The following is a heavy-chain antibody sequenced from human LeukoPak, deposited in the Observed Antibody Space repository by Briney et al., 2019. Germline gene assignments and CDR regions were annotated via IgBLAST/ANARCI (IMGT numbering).Heavy chain of an antibody. CDR2: IHSSGST. Sequence: SETLSLTCTVSGGSISSYYWSWIRQPAGKGLEWIGRIHSSGSTNYNPSLESRVTMSVDTSKNQFSLKLSSVTAADTAVYYCARGQYHLLYWYFDLWGRGTLVTVSS. V-gene: IGHV4-4*07. CDR1: GGSISSYY. J-gene: IGHJ2*01. CDR3: ARGQYHLLYWYFDL. D-gene: IGHD2-2*01.